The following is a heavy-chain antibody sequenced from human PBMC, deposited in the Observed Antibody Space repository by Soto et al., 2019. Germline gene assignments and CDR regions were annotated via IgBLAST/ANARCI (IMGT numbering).Heavy chain of an antibody. Sequence: SVKVSCKASGGTFSSYAISWVRQAPGQGLEWMGGIIPIFGTANYAQKFQGRVTITADESTSTAYMELSSLRSEDTAVYYCARVWCSGYCYEGAFDIWGQGTMVTVSS. CDR3: ARVWCSGYCYEGAFDI. J-gene: IGHJ3*02. D-gene: IGHD3-22*01. CDR1: GGTFSSYA. V-gene: IGHV1-69*13. CDR2: IIPIFGTA.